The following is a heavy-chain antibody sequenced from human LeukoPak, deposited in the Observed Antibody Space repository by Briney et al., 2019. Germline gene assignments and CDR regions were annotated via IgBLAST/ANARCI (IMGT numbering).Heavy chain of an antibody. Sequence: PRGSLRLSCVASGFTFSDAWMSWVRQAPGKGLEWVGRIKSKIDGGTIDYAAPVKGRFTISRDDSRNTLYLQMNSLKTEDTAVYYCTTRRQDGWWGQGTLVTVSS. D-gene: IGHD2-15*01. CDR2: IKSKIDGGTI. CDR3: TTRRQDGW. CDR1: GFTFSDAW. J-gene: IGHJ4*02. V-gene: IGHV3-15*01.